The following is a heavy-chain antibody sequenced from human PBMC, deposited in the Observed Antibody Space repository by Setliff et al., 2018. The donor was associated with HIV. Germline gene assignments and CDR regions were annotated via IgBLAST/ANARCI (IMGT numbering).Heavy chain of an antibody. Sequence: PGGSLRLSCGASGFTFSSYWMHWVRQGPEKGLLWVSRINSDGSSKTYADSVKGRFTISRDNARNTLYLQMDNLRAEDTAVYYCARSVISAGGKWGYYMDVWGKGTTVTVSS. CDR1: GFTFSSYW. CDR2: INSDGSSK. CDR3: ARSVISAGGKWGYYMDV. D-gene: IGHD6-13*01. V-gene: IGHV3-74*01. J-gene: IGHJ6*03.